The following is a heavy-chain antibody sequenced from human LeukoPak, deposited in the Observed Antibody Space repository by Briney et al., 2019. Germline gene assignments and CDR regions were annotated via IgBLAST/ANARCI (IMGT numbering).Heavy chain of an antibody. V-gene: IGHV1-69*05. CDR1: GGTFSNYA. CDR3: ARGGRAPRYYYYMDV. Sequence: SSVKVSCKASGGTFSNYAISWVRQAPGQGLEWMGGVIPIFRTANYAQKFQSRVTITTDESTSTVYMELSSLRSEDTAVYYCARGGRAPRYYYYMDVWGKGTTVTVSS. J-gene: IGHJ6*03. CDR2: VIPIFRTA. D-gene: IGHD3-16*01.